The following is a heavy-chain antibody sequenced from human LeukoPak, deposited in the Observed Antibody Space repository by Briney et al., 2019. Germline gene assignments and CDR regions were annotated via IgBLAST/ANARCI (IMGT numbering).Heavy chain of an antibody. CDR3: ARRDGNTFEY. V-gene: IGHV5-51*01. J-gene: IGHJ4*02. CDR1: GYSFSSYW. D-gene: IGHD4-23*01. Sequence: GESLKISCKGSGYSFSSYWIGWVRQMPGKGLEWMGIIYPGDSNTRYSPSFQGQVTMSADKSISTAYLQWSSQKASDTAIYYCARRDGNTFEYWGQGSLVTVSS. CDR2: IYPGDSNT.